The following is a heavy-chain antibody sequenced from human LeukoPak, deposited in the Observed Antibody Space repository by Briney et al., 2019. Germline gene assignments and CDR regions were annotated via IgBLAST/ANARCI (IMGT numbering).Heavy chain of an antibody. V-gene: IGHV1-2*02. J-gene: IGHJ4*02. CDR2: INPHSGGT. CDR3: ATERGIVGASVGFDY. CDR1: GYTFTGFY. Sequence: GASVKVSCTASGYTFTGFYMHWVRQAPGQGLEWVGWINPHSGGTNYAQKFQGRVSMTRDTSISTAYMELSRLKSDDTAVYYCATERGIVGASVGFDYWGQGTLVTVSS. D-gene: IGHD1-26*01.